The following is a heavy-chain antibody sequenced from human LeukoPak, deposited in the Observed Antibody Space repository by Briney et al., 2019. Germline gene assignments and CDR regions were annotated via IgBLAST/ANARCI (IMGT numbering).Heavy chain of an antibody. J-gene: IGHJ6*02. V-gene: IGHV1-2*02. D-gene: IGHD2-15*01. Sequence: ATVKVSCKASGYTFTGYYMHWVRQAPGQGLEWMGWINPSSGGTNYAQKFQGRVTMTRDTSISTAYMELSRLRSDDTAVYYCARDWDIVGMDVWGQGTTVTVSS. CDR1: GYTFTGYY. CDR2: INPSSGGT. CDR3: ARDWDIVGMDV.